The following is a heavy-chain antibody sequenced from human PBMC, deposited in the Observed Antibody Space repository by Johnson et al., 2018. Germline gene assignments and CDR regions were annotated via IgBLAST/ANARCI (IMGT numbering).Heavy chain of an antibody. J-gene: IGHJ6*03. CDR3: ARAGSFYFYYMDV. CDR2: ISDSGSTI. CDR1: GFTFSDFY. Sequence: QVQLVESGGGLVKPGGSLRLSCAGSGFTFSDFYMSWIRQAPGKGLEWISYISDSGSTIYYADSVKGRFTISRDNAKNSLYLRLNNLRAEDTAVYYCARAGSFYFYYMDVWGKGTTVTVSS. D-gene: IGHD1-1*01. V-gene: IGHV3-11*04.